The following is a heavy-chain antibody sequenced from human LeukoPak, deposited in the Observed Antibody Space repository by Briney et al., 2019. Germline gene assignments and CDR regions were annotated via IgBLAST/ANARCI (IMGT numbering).Heavy chain of an antibody. CDR3: ARAPLYGDYVGWFDP. V-gene: IGHV1-46*01. J-gene: IGHJ5*02. Sequence: VASVKVSCKASGYTFTSYYMHWVRQAPGQGLEWMGIINPSGGSTSYAQKFQGRVTTTRDMSTSTVYMELSSLRSEDTAVYYCARAPLYGDYVGWFDPWGQGTLVTVSS. CDR1: GYTFTSYY. CDR2: INPSGGST. D-gene: IGHD4-17*01.